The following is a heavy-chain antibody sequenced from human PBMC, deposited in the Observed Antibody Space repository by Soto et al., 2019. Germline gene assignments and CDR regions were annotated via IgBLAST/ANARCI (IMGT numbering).Heavy chain of an antibody. CDR1: GYTFTSYD. CDR3: ARGRVAARRVYYYYYGMDV. CDR2: MNPNSGNT. D-gene: IGHD6-6*01. V-gene: IGHV1-8*01. Sequence: ASVKVSCKXSGYTFTSYDINWVRQATGQGLEWMGWMNPNSGNTGYAQKFQGRVTMTRNTSISTAYMELSSLRSEDTAVYYCARGRVAARRVYYYYYGMDVWGQGTTVTVSS. J-gene: IGHJ6*02.